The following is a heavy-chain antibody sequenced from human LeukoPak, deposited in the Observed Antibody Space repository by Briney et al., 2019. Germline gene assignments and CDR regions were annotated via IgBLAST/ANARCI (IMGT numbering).Heavy chain of an antibody. CDR2: VSGGGGTT. Sequence: GGSLRLSCAASGFTFSTYAMSWVRQAPGKGLEWVSAVSGGGGTTHYADSVKGRFTISRDNSENTLSLRMTSLRDEDTAVYYCAKEFYFATAVWGQGTTVTVSS. CDR3: AKEFYFATAV. CDR1: GFTFSTYA. J-gene: IGHJ6*02. V-gene: IGHV3-23*01. D-gene: IGHD2-15*01.